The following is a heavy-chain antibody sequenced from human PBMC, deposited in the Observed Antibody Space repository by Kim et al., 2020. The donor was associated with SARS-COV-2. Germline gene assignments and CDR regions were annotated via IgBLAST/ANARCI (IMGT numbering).Heavy chain of an antibody. Sequence: WGSLRLSFAASGFTFSNSAMTLVRHSPGKGLEWVSGIICSAGVTYYADSLRGRCTISRENSKNTLSLQLHSLRAYDTACYYCSNQSVFVSSAAPYY. CDR3: SNQSVFVSSAAPYY. CDR2: IICSAGVT. V-gene: IGHV3-23*01. D-gene: IGHD3-10*02. CDR1: GFTFSNSA. J-gene: IGHJ6*03.